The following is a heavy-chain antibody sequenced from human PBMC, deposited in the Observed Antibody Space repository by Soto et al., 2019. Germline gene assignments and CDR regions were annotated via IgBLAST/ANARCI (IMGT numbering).Heavy chain of an antibody. CDR1: GFTFSSYG. CDR3: AIAIQDYGEDPVAFDI. CDR2: ISYDGSNK. V-gene: IGHV3-30*03. D-gene: IGHD4-17*01. J-gene: IGHJ3*02. Sequence: GGSLRLSCAASGFTFSSYGMHWVRQAPGKGLEWVAVISYDGSNKYYADSVKGRFTISRDNSKNTLYLQMNSLRAEDTAVYYCAIAIQDYGEDPVAFDIWGQGTMVTVSS.